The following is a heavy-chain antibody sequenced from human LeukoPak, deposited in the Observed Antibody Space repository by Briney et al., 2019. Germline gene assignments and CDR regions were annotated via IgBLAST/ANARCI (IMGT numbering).Heavy chain of an antibody. CDR1: GITFSSYG. CDR3: AKERAYSSSGGPADY. V-gene: IGHV3-30*02. Sequence: GGSLRLSCVASGITFSSYGMQWVRQAPGKGLEWVAFIRYDGSNKYHADSVKGRFTISRDDSKNTLYLQMNNVRPEDTAVYHCAKERAYSSSGGPADYWGQGTLVTVSS. J-gene: IGHJ4*02. D-gene: IGHD6-13*01. CDR2: IRYDGSNK.